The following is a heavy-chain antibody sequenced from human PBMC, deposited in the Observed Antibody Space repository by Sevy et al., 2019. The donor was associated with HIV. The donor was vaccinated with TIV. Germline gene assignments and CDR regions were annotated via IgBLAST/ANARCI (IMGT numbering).Heavy chain of an antibody. V-gene: IGHV3-30*15. CDR3: ASGQDRITDDD. D-gene: IGHD3-10*01. J-gene: IGHJ4*02. CDR2: ISPDGSAK. CDR1: GFPFSVYP. Sequence: GGSLRLSCAASGFPFSVYPMHWVRQAPDKRLEWVADISPDGSAKYYSDSVRGRFTFSRDNSRDTLYLQMSSLRTEDTAVYYCASGQDRITDDDWGQRTLVTVSS.